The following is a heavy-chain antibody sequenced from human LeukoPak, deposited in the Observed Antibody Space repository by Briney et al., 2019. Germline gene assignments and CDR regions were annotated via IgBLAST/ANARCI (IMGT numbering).Heavy chain of an antibody. D-gene: IGHD3-9*01. CDR2: INPHSGGT. J-gene: IGHJ6*03. Sequence: ASVKVSCKASGYTFTDYYMHWVRQAPGQGLEWMGWINPHSGGTDHAQKFQGRVTMTRDTSISTAYMELSRLRSDDTAVYYCARGLTGVYYYYYMDVWGKGTTVTVSS. CDR1: GYTFTDYY. V-gene: IGHV1-2*02. CDR3: ARGLTGVYYYYYMDV.